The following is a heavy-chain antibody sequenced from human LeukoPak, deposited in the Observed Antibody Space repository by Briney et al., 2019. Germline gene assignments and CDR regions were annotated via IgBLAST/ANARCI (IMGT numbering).Heavy chain of an antibody. D-gene: IGHD3-22*01. CDR1: GGSISSYF. J-gene: IGHJ4*02. V-gene: IGHV4-59*08. Sequence: SEALSLTCTVSGGSISSYFWSWIRQPPGKGLEWIGYVYYSGSTKYNPSPKSRVTISVDTSKNQFSLKLSSVTAADTAVYYCARHAGVVVYSDYWGQGTLVTVSS. CDR3: ARHAGVVVYSDY. CDR2: VYYSGST.